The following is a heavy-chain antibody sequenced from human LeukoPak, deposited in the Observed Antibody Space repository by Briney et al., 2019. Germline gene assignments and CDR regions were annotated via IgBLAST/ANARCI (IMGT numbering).Heavy chain of an antibody. V-gene: IGHV3-7*01. D-gene: IGHD3-10*01. CDR1: GFTFSSYW. Sequence: GGSLRLSCAASGFTFSSYWMSWVRQAPGKGLEWVANIKQDGSNKYYADSVKGRFTISRDNSKNTLYLQMNSLRAEDTAVYYCAKWYGSGSYPYYYYYYMDVWGKGTTVTISS. CDR2: IKQDGSNK. J-gene: IGHJ6*03. CDR3: AKWYGSGSYPYYYYYYMDV.